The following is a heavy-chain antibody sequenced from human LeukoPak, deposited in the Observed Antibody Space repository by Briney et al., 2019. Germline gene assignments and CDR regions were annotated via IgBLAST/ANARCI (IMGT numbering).Heavy chain of an antibody. CDR2: INPNRGGT. V-gene: IGHV1-2*02. D-gene: IGHD3-10*01. Sequence: ASVKVSCKASGYTFTGYYIHWVRQAPGQGLEWMGWINPNRGGTNYAQKFQGRVTMTRDTSINTVYMELSRLRSDDTAVYYCARGRRLLWFGELPPYYFDYWGQGTLVTVSS. J-gene: IGHJ4*02. CDR1: GYTFTGYY. CDR3: ARGRRLLWFGELPPYYFDY.